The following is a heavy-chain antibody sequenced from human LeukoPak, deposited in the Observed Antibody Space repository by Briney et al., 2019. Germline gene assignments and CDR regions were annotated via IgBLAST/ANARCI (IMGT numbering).Heavy chain of an antibody. J-gene: IGHJ4*02. V-gene: IGHV1-58*02. CDR1: GFTFSSSA. CDR2: VVVGSGNT. Sequence: ASVRVSCKASGFTFSSSAMQWVRQARGQRLEWIGWVVVGSGNTNYAQKFQERVTITRDMSTSTAYTELSSPRSEDTAVYYCAARHGSGSYYNIWGQGTLVTVSS. D-gene: IGHD3-10*01. CDR3: AARHGSGSYYNI.